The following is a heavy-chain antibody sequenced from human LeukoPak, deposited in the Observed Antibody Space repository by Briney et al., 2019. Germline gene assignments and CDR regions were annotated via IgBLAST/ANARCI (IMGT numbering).Heavy chain of an antibody. CDR1: GYTFTGYY. CDR3: ARAPGGYEIDY. CDR2: INPNSGGT. D-gene: IGHD5-12*01. J-gene: IGHJ4*02. Sequence: ASVKVSCKASGYTFTGYYMHWVRQAPGQGLERMGWINPNSGGTNYAQKFQGWVTMTRDTSISTAYMELSRLRSDDTAVYYCARAPGGYEIDYWGQGTLVTVSS. V-gene: IGHV1-2*04.